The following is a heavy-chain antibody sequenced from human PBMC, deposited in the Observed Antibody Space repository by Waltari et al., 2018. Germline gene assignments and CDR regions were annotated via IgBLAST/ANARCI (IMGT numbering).Heavy chain of an antibody. J-gene: IGHJ4*02. Sequence: QVQLVESGGGLVKPGGSLRLSCAASGFTFSDYYMSWIRQAPGKGLKWVSYISSSSSYTNYADSVKGRFTISRDNAKNSLYLQMNSLRAEDTAVYYCARDSAENYGSGSFDYWGQGTLVTVSS. CDR3: ARDSAENYGSGSFDY. CDR2: ISSSSSYT. CDR1: GFTFSDYY. D-gene: IGHD3-10*01. V-gene: IGHV3-11*06.